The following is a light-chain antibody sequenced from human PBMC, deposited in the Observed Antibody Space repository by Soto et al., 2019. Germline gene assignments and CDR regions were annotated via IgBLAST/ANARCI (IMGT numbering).Light chain of an antibody. J-gene: IGKJ1*01. Sequence: EIVMTQSPATLSVSPGERATLSCRASQSVSSDLSLYHQKPGQAPRLLIYGASTRATAIPARFSGSGSGTEFTLTINSLQSEDFAVYYCQQYNNWPRTFGQGTKVDIK. CDR1: QSVSSD. V-gene: IGKV3-15*01. CDR3: QQYNNWPRT. CDR2: GAS.